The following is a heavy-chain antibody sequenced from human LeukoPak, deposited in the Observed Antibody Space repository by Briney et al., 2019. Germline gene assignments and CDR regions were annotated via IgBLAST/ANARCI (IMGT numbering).Heavy chain of an antibody. CDR1: GFTVSSNY. J-gene: IGHJ3*02. D-gene: IGHD2-2*01. CDR3: VRGYCSSTSCYPGAFDI. CDR2: IYSGGST. V-gene: IGHV3-66*01. Sequence: AGGSLRLSCAASGFTVSSNYMSWVRQAPGKGLEWVSGIYSGGSTYYADSVKGRFTISSDNSKNTLYLQMNSLRAEDTAVYYCVRGYCSSTSCYPGAFDIWGQGTMVTVSS.